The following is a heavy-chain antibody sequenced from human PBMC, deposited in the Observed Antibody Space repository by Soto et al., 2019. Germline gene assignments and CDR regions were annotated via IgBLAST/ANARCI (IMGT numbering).Heavy chain of an antibody. CDR3: ARDRSTHDY. V-gene: IGHV1-18*04. CDR2: ISAYNGNT. Sequence: QVQLVQSGGDVKKPGASVKVSCRASGFTFSDYGMSWVRQAPGQGLEWMGWISAYNGNTNYAQKLQDRVTMTTDTSTSTAYMELRSLRSDDTAVYYCARDRSTHDYWGQGTLVTVSS. D-gene: IGHD1-1*01. J-gene: IGHJ4*02. CDR1: GFTFSDYG.